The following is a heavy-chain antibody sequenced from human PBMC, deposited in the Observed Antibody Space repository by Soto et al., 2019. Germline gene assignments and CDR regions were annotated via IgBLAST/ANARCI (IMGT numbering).Heavy chain of an antibody. D-gene: IGHD2-15*01. V-gene: IGHV1-18*01. CDR3: ARVRPNIGQLNSPFPRSFYYYGMDV. J-gene: IGHJ6*02. CDR1: GYTFTSYD. CDR2: ISAYNGNR. Sequence: ASVKVSCKTSGYTFTSYDISWVRQAPGQGLKWVGWISAYNGNRNYAQNLQGRVTMTTDRSTSTAYMELRSLTFDDTAVYYCARVRPNIGQLNSPFPRSFYYYGMDVWGQGTTVTVSS.